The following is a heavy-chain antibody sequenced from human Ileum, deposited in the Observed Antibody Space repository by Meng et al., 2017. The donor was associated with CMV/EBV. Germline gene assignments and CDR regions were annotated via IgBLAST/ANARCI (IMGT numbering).Heavy chain of an antibody. CDR3: ARDPGLRFWAVPKGAFDI. V-gene: IGHV4-38-2*02. CDR2: VYHSGST. CDR1: GYSSSGYY. Sequence: SETLSLTCTVSGYSSSGYYWGWIRQPPGKGLEWIGSVYHSGSTYYNPSLKSRVTISVDTSKNQFSLKLSSVTAADTAVYYCARDPGLRFWAVPKGAFDIWGQGTMVTVSS. J-gene: IGHJ3*02. D-gene: IGHD3-3*01.